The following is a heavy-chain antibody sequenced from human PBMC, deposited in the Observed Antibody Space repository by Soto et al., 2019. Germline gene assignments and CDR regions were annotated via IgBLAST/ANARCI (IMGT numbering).Heavy chain of an antibody. Sequence: SQTLSLTCAISGDSVSSNSAAWNWIRQSPSRGLEWLGRTYYRSKWYNDYAVSVKSRITINPDTSKNQFSLQLNSVTPEDTAVYYCARVSPFYYGSGSYYNNYYYYGMDVWGQGTTVTVSS. V-gene: IGHV6-1*01. CDR3: ARVSPFYYGSGSYYNNYYYYGMDV. D-gene: IGHD3-10*01. CDR1: GDSVSSNSAA. J-gene: IGHJ6*02. CDR2: TYYRSKWYN.